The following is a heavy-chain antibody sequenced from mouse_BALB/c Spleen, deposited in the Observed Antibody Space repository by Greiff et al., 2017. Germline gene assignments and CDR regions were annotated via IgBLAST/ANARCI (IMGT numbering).Heavy chain of an antibody. CDR1: GFTFSSYG. D-gene: IGHD2-2*01. Sequence: EVKVEESGGDLVKPGGSLKLSCAASGFTFSSYGMSWVRQTPDKRLEWVATISSGGGYTYYPDSVKGRFTISRDNAKNTLYLQMSSLKSEDTAMYYCARLEGQGYPSYYYAMDYWGQGTSVTVSS. J-gene: IGHJ4*01. CDR2: ISSGGGYT. V-gene: IGHV5-6*02. CDR3: ARLEGQGYPSYYYAMDY.